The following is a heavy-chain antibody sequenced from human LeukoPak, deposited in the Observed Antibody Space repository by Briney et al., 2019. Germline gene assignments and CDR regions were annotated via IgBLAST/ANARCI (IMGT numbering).Heavy chain of an antibody. CDR3: AKARKQWLVLGWFDP. CDR2: ISGSGGST. J-gene: IGHJ5*02. Sequence: GGSLRLSCAASGFSFNTYAMHWVRQAPGKGLEWVSAISGSGGSTYYADSVKGRFTISRDNSKNTLYLQMNSLRAEDTAVYYCAKARKQWLVLGWFDPWGQGTLVTVSS. V-gene: IGHV3-23*01. CDR1: GFSFNTYA. D-gene: IGHD6-19*01.